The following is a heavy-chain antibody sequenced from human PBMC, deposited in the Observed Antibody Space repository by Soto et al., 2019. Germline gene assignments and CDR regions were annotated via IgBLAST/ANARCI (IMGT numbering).Heavy chain of an antibody. D-gene: IGHD3-3*01. V-gene: IGHV5-51*01. CDR1: GYSFTSYW. CDR2: IYPGDSDT. CDR3: ARRKTHDFWSGYHSLSYYYGMDV. Sequence: GESLKISCKGSGYSFTSYWIGWVRQMPGKGLEWMGIIYPGDSDTRYSPSFQGQVTISADKSISTAYLQWSSLRASDTAMYYCARRKTHDFWSGYHSLSYYYGMDVWGQGTTVTVSS. J-gene: IGHJ6*02.